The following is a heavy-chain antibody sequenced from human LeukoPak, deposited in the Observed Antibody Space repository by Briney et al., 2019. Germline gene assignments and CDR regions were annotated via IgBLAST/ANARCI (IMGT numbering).Heavy chain of an antibody. J-gene: IGHJ4*02. D-gene: IGHD6-19*01. CDR2: IYSGGST. CDR1: GFTVSSNY. CDR3: ARARKYSGWDVYYFDY. Sequence: GGSLTLSCAASGFTVSSNYMSWVRQPPGKGLEWVSVIYSGGSTYYADSVKGRFTISRDNSKNTLYLQMNSLRAEDTAVYYCARARKYSGWDVYYFDYWGQGTLVTVSS. V-gene: IGHV3-53*01.